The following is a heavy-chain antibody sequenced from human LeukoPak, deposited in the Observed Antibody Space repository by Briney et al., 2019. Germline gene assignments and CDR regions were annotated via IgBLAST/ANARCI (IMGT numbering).Heavy chain of an antibody. J-gene: IGHJ4*02. CDR3: ARATQHYWCGFDY. V-gene: IGHV4-39*07. CDR2: IYYSGST. D-gene: IGHD2-8*02. Sequence: SETLSLTCTVSGGSISSSSYYWGWIRQPPGKGLEWIGSIYYSGSTYYNPSLKSRVTISVDTSKNQFSLKLSSVTAADTAVYYCARATQHYWCGFDYWGQGTLVTVSS. CDR1: GGSISSSSYY.